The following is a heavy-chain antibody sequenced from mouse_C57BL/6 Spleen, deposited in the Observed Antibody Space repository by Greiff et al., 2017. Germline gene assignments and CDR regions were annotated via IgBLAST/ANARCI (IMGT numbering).Heavy chain of an antibody. CDR3: ARSGGLYYAMDY. D-gene: IGHD3-1*01. V-gene: IGHV1-76*01. Sequence: QVHVKQSGAELVRPGASVKLSCKASGYTFTDYYINWVKQRPGQGLEWIARIYPGSGNTYYNEKFKGKATLTAEKSSSTAYMQLSSLTSEDSAVYFCARSGGLYYAMDYWGQGTSVTVSS. CDR2: IYPGSGNT. J-gene: IGHJ4*01. CDR1: GYTFTDYY.